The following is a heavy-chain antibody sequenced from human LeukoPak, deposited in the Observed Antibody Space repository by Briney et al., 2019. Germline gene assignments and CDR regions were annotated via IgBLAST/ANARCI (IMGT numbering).Heavy chain of an antibody. CDR1: GFXFSDYY. Sequence: GGSLRLSCAASGFXFSDYYITWIRQAPGRGLEWVSYISESRAYTDYADSVKGRFTISRDNANDSLYLQMNSLRAEDTAVYYCARHVYYSDSSGYFEHQFYFDYWGQGTPVTVSS. V-gene: IGHV3-11*03. D-gene: IGHD3-22*01. J-gene: IGHJ4*02. CDR2: ISESRAYT. CDR3: ARHVYYSDSSGYFEHQFYFDY.